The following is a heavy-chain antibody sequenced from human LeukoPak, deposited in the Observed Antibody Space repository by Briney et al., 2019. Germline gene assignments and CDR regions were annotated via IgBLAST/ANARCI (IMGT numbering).Heavy chain of an antibody. V-gene: IGHV3-74*01. CDR1: GGSFSGYY. J-gene: IGHJ4*02. CDR2: INRDGSST. Sequence: ETLSLTCAVYGGSFSGYYWSWIRQPPGKGLVWVSRINRDGSSTSYADSVKGRFTISRDNAKNTLYLQMNSLRAEDTAVYHCARGGGYSYGSFDYWGQGTLVTVSS. D-gene: IGHD5-18*01. CDR3: ARGGGYSYGSFDY.